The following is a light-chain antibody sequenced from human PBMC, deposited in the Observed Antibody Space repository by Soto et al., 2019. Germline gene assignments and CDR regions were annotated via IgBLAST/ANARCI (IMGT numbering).Light chain of an antibody. CDR3: QHFDHLPVS. CDR2: SAS. J-gene: IGKJ4*01. Sequence: DIQMTQSPSSLSASVGDRVTITCRASQSISSYLNWYQQKPGKAPKLLIYSASTLQSGVPSRFSGSGSGTDFTLTIRSLQPEDIATYFCQHFDHLPVSFGGGTKVDIK. V-gene: IGKV1-39*01. CDR1: QSISSY.